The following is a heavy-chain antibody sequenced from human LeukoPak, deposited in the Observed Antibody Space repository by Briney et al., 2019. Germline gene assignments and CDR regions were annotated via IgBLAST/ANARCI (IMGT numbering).Heavy chain of an antibody. CDR3: ARAGSGSGWYFDY. CDR1: GYTFTGYY. Sequence: ASVKVSCKASGYTFTGYYMHWVRQAPGQGLEWMGWINPNSGATLYAQKFQGRVTMTRDTSTSTAYMELRSLRFDDTAVYYCARAGSGSGWYFDYWGQGTLVTVSS. V-gene: IGHV1-2*02. J-gene: IGHJ4*02. D-gene: IGHD6-19*01. CDR2: INPNSGAT.